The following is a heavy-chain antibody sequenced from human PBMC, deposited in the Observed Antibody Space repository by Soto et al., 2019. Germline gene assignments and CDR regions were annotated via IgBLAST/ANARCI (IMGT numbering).Heavy chain of an antibody. CDR2: IYYSGST. D-gene: IGHD6-6*01. Sequence: SETLSLTCTVSGGSISSYYWSWVRQPPGKGLEWIGYIYYSGSTNYNPSLKSRVTISVDTSKNQFSLKLSSVTAADTAVYYCARVRGGQYSSSSYYYYYMDVWGKGTKVTVSS. V-gene: IGHV4-59*01. CDR1: GGSISSYY. CDR3: ARVRGGQYSSSSYYYYYMDV. J-gene: IGHJ6*03.